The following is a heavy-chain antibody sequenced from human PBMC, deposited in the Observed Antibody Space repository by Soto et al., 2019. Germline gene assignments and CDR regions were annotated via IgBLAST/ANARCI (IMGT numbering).Heavy chain of an antibody. CDR3: ARDKITGLFDY. CDR1: GLSFSGYY. CDR2: INHSGST. J-gene: IGHJ4*02. D-gene: IGHD2-8*02. V-gene: IGHV4-34*01. Sequence: ASETLSLTCAVYGLSFSGYYWTWIRQPPGTGLEWIGEINHSGSTNYNPSLKSRVTISVDTSKNQFSLKLTSVTAADTAVYYCARDKITGLFDYWGQGTLVTVPQ.